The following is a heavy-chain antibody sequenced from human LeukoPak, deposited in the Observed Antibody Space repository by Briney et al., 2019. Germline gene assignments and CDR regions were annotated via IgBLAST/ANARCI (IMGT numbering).Heavy chain of an antibody. CDR1: GFTFSSYG. J-gene: IGHJ4*02. Sequence: PGRSLRLSCAASGFTFSSYGMHWVRQAPGKGLEWVALIWYDESDKYYADSVKGRFTISRDNAKNSLYLQMDSLRAEDTAVYYCARALSYSYGSMDFWGQGTLVIVSS. D-gene: IGHD5-18*01. CDR3: ARALSYSYGSMDF. CDR2: IWYDESDK. V-gene: IGHV3-33*01.